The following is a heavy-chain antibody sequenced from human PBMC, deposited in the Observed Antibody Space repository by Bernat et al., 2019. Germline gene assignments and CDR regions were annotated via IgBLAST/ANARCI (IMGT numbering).Heavy chain of an antibody. CDR1: GYTFTSYD. V-gene: IGHV1-8*01. J-gene: IGHJ6*03. CDR2: MTPNSGNT. Sequence: QVQLVQSGAEVKKPGASVKVSCKASGYTFTSYDINWVRQATGQGLEWMGWMTPNSGNTGYAQKFQGRVTMTRNTSITTAYMELSSLRSEDTAVYYCARGLLRQLGFPPGHYYYMDVWGKGTTVTVSS. CDR3: ARGLLRQLGFPPGHYYYMDV. D-gene: IGHD6-6*01.